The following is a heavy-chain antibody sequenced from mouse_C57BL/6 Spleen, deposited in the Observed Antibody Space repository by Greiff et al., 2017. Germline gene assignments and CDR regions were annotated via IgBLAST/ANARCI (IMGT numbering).Heavy chain of an antibody. J-gene: IGHJ4*01. Sequence: VMLVESGPGLVQPSQSLSITCTVSGFSLTSYGVHWVRQSPGKGLEWLGVIWSGGSTDSNAAFISRLSISKDNSKSQVFFKMNSLQADDTAIYYCARYEAMDYWGQGTSVTVSS. V-gene: IGHV2-2*01. CDR3: ARYEAMDY. CDR1: GFSLTSYG. D-gene: IGHD2-10*02. CDR2: IWSGGST.